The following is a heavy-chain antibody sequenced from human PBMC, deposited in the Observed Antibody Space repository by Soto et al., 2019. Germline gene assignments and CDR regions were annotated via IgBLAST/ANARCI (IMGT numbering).Heavy chain of an antibody. D-gene: IGHD2-2*01. CDR2: IMPVFRTP. V-gene: IGHV1-69*12. Sequence: QVHLEQSGAEVKKPGSSVKVSCKASGGTFRTAAVSWVRQAPGQGLEWLGGIMPVFRTPDYAQKFQGRVTITADESTSTAYVELSGLRSDDTGVYYCARDNDRPQVGGNYYYILDVWGQGTTITVSS. J-gene: IGHJ6*02. CDR3: ARDNDRPQVGGNYYYILDV. CDR1: GGTFRTAA.